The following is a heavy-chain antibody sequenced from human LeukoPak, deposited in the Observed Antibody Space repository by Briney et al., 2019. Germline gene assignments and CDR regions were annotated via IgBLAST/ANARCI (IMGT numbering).Heavy chain of an antibody. D-gene: IGHD1-26*01. V-gene: IGHV3-7*01. Sequence: PGGSLRLSCAASGFTFSNYWMSWVRQAPGKGLEWVANIKEDGSGKYYVDSVKGRFTISRDNAKNSLYLQMNSLRAEDTAVYYCARDRSLSGNWGQGTLVTVSS. CDR3: ARDRSLSGN. CDR2: IKEDGSGK. CDR1: GFTFSNYW. J-gene: IGHJ4*02.